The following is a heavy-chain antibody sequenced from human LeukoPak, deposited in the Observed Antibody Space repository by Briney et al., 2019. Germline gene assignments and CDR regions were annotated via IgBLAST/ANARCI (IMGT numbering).Heavy chain of an antibody. J-gene: IGHJ5*02. CDR1: GGTFSSYA. Sequence: GASVKVSCKASGGTFSSYAISWVRQAPGQGLEWMGGIIPIFGTANYAQKSQGRATITADESTSSAYMELSSLRPEDTAVYYCARDQDTILSVNWFDPWGQGTLVTVSS. V-gene: IGHV1-69*01. CDR2: IIPIFGTA. CDR3: ARDQDTILSVNWFDP. D-gene: IGHD3-9*01.